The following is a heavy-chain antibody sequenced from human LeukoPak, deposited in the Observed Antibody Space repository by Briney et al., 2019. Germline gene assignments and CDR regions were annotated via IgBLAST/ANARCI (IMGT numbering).Heavy chain of an antibody. V-gene: IGHV4-39*01. CDR3: ARNQFSYGTNWFDP. D-gene: IGHD3-16*01. CDR1: XGYY. CDR2: VYYTGST. J-gene: IGHJ5*02. Sequence: XGYYWAXIRQPPGKGLEWVASVYYTGSTYYNPSLQGRVTISIDTSKNQFSVRVTSVTAADTATYYCARNQFSYGTNWFDPWGPGTLVTVSS.